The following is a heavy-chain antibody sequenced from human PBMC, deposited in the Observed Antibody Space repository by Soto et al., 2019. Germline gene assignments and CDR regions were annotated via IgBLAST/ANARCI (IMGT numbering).Heavy chain of an antibody. V-gene: IGHV3-74*01. CDR1: GFPFSSYG. J-gene: IGHJ4*02. Sequence: EVQLVESGGDIVQRRGSLRLSCAASGFPFSSYGMHWVRQTPGKGLDWVARISGDGVTTYYADSVTGRLTISRDNAKNSLSLQLSGLSAEATAVYYGGSEYYGILTGYYTDYWGQGTMVSVSS. D-gene: IGHD3-9*01. CDR3: GSEYYGILTGYYTDY. CDR2: ISGDGVTT.